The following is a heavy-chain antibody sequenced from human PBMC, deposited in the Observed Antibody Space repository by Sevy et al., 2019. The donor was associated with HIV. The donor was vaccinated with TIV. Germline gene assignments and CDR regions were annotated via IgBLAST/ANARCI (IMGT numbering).Heavy chain of an antibody. J-gene: IGHJ6*02. Sequence: GGSLRLSCAGSGFTISDYYMSWIRQAPGKGLEWISYISGGNSDGRDEYYADSVKGGFTSSRDNARNSMYMQMNRLRAEDTAEYYCARDHVKDGDLGDYYYFAMDVWGQGTTVTVSS. D-gene: IGHD4-17*01. CDR2: ISGGNSDGRDE. CDR3: ARDHVKDGDLGDYYYFAMDV. V-gene: IGHV3-11*04. CDR1: GFTISDYY.